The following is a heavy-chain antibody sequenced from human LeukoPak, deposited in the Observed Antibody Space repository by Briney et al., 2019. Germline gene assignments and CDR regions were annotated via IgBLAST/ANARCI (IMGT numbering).Heavy chain of an antibody. CDR1: GFTFSSYE. J-gene: IGHJ4*02. CDR2: ISSSGSTI. Sequence: GGSLRLSCAASGFTFSSYEMNWVRQAPGKGLEWVSYISSSGSTIYYADSVKGRFTISRDNAKNSLYLQMNSLRAEDTAVYYCARRGGYYDSSGYFLWGQGTLVTASS. V-gene: IGHV3-48*03. CDR3: ARRGGYYDSSGYFL. D-gene: IGHD3-22*01.